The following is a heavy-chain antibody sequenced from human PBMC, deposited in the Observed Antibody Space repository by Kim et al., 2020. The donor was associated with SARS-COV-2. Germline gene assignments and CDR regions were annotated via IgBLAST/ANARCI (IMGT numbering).Heavy chain of an antibody. CDR1: GGTFSSYA. CDR2: IIPILGIA. CDR3: ARDGDSGSYFSPDY. Sequence: SVKVSCKASGGTFSSYAISWVRQAPGQGLEWMGRIIPILGIANYAQKFQGRVTITADKSTSTAYMELSSLRSEDTAVYYCARDGDSGSYFSPDYWGQGTLVTVSS. D-gene: IGHD1-26*01. V-gene: IGHV1-69*04. J-gene: IGHJ4*02.